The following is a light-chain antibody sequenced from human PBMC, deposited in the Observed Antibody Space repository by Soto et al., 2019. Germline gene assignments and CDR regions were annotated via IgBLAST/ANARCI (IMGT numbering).Light chain of an antibody. CDR1: SSDVGGYNY. V-gene: IGLV2-14*01. Sequence: QSALTQPASVSGSPGQSITISCTGTSSDVGGYNYVSWYQQHPGKAPKLMIYEVSNRPSGVSNRFSGSKSGNTASLTISGLQADDEADYYCSSYTTSITLYVVFGGGTKLTVL. CDR3: SSYTTSITLYVV. CDR2: EVS. J-gene: IGLJ2*01.